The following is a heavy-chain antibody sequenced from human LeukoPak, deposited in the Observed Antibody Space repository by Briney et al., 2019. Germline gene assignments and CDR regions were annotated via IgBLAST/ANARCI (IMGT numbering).Heavy chain of an antibody. CDR2: ISGSGGST. CDR3: AKEWGRGTMVRGVKCFDY. V-gene: IGHV3-23*01. CDR1: RFTFSTYA. J-gene: IGHJ4*02. Sequence: GGSLRLSCAASRFTFSTYAMSWVRQAPGKGLEWVSAISGSGGSTYYADSVKGRFTISRDNSKNTLYLQMNSLRAEDTAVYYCAKEWGRGTMVRGVKCFDYWGQGTLVTVSS. D-gene: IGHD3-10*01.